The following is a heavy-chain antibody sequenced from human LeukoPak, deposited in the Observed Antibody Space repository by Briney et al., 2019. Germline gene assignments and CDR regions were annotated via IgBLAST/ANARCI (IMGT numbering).Heavy chain of an antibody. CDR3: ARGGVDHYGSGTYYLMYYFDH. D-gene: IGHD3-10*01. V-gene: IGHV3-23*01. Sequence: GGTLRLSCAASGFTFNTYGMSWVRQAPGKGLEWVSGISGSGGATYYTDSVKGRFTVSRDDPHNTLYLQMNSVRAEDTAVYFCARGGVDHYGSGTYYLMYYFDHWGQGALVTVSS. CDR1: GFTFNTYG. CDR2: ISGSGGAT. J-gene: IGHJ4*02.